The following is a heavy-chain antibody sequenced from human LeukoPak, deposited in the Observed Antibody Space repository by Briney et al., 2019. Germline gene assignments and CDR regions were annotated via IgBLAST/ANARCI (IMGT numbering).Heavy chain of an antibody. Sequence: PGGSLRLSCTASGFTFGDYGMTWVRQAPGKGLECVGFIRSKAYGGTTEYAASVKGRFTISRDDSKSIAYLQMNSLKNEDTAVYYCTRDQYCTGGSCFLDYWGQGTLVTVSS. D-gene: IGHD2-15*01. CDR2: IRSKAYGGTT. CDR1: GFTFGDYG. J-gene: IGHJ4*02. V-gene: IGHV3-49*04. CDR3: TRDQYCTGGSCFLDY.